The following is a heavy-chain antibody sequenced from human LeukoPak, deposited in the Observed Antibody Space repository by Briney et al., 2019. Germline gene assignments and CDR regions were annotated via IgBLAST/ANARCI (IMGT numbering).Heavy chain of an antibody. CDR3: ARSYYYDSSGYYPFDY. Sequence: PGRSLRLSCAASGFTFSSYGMHWVRQAPGKGLEWVAVIWYDGSNKYYADSVKGRFTISRDNSKNTLYLQMNSLRAEDTAVYYCARSYYYDSSGYYPFDYWGQRTLVTVSS. CDR1: GFTFSSYG. D-gene: IGHD3-22*01. CDR2: IWYDGSNK. J-gene: IGHJ4*02. V-gene: IGHV3-33*01.